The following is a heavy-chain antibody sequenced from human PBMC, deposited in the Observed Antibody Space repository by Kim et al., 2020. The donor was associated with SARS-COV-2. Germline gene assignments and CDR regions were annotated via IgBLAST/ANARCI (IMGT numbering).Heavy chain of an antibody. CDR1: GGSISSSSYY. V-gene: IGHV4-39*07. CDR2: IYYSGST. D-gene: IGHD3-9*01. CDR3: ARDGELRYFDWLLYPPLDAFDI. J-gene: IGHJ3*02. Sequence: SETLSLTCTVSGGSISSSSYYWGWIRQPPGKGLEWIGSIYYSGSTYYNPSLKSRVTISVDTSKNQFSLKLSSVTAADTAVYYCARDGELRYFDWLLYPPLDAFDIWGQGTMVTVSS.